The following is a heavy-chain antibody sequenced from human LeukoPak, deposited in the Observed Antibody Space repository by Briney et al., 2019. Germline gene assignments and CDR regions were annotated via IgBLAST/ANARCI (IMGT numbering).Heavy chain of an antibody. Sequence: GGSLRLSCAASGFTFSSYAMHWVRQAPGKGLDWVAVISYDGSNKYYADSVKGRFTISRDNSKNTLYLQMNSLRAEDTAVYYCARDQTPYYYDSSGPDYWGQGTLVTVSS. CDR3: ARDQTPYYYDSSGPDY. CDR2: ISYDGSNK. J-gene: IGHJ4*02. CDR1: GFTFSSYA. V-gene: IGHV3-30-3*01. D-gene: IGHD3-22*01.